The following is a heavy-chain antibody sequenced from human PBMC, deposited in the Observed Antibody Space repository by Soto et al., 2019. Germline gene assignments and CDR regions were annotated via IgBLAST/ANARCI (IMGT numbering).Heavy chain of an antibody. V-gene: IGHV3-30*18. J-gene: IGHJ4*02. CDR3: AKTFPTATISYYFDY. CDR1: GFTFSSYG. D-gene: IGHD4-17*01. Sequence: GGSLRLSCAASGFTFSSYGMHWVRQAPGKGLEWVAVISYDGSNKYYADSVKGRFTVSRDNSKKTLYLQMNSLRGDDTAVYYCAKTFPTATISYYFDYWGQGTLVTVSS. CDR2: ISYDGSNK.